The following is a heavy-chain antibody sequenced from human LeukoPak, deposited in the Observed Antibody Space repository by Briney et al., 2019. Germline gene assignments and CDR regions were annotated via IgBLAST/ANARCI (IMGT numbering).Heavy chain of an antibody. CDR3: AKNIRDQLLCGFNY. V-gene: IGHV3-23*01. CDR2: VTGGGEST. Sequence: TLRLSSAPSRVTLTTDAMSGVRGAPGKGLEGVAVVTGGGESTYYTNSVKGRFTISTDNSKKTLFLQVNRLRAEDTDVYFCAKNIRDQLLCGFNYWGQGIVVTVSS. D-gene: IGHD2-2*01. J-gene: IGHJ4*02. CDR1: RVTLTTDA.